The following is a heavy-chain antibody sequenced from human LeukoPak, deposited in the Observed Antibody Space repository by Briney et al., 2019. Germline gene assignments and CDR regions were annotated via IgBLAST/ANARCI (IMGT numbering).Heavy chain of an antibody. D-gene: IGHD6-13*01. V-gene: IGHV4-4*07. CDR2: IYTSGST. CDR1: GGSIRSYY. J-gene: IGHJ3*02. Sequence: PSETLSLTCTASGGSIRSYYWSWIRQPAGKGLEWIVRIYTSGSTNYNPSLKSRVSMSVDTSKNQFSLKVSSVTAADTAVYYCAREVGSSWYLVGAFDIWGQGTTVTVSS. CDR3: AREVGSSWYLVGAFDI.